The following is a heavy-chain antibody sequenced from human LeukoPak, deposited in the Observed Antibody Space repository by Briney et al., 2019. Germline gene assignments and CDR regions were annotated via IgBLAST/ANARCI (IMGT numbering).Heavy chain of an antibody. D-gene: IGHD5-12*01. CDR2: INHSGST. CDR3: ASSGGYDYPHYFDY. J-gene: IGHJ4*02. V-gene: IGHV4-34*08. Sequence: GSLRLSCAASGFTFNNAWMSWVRQAPGKGLEWIGEINHSGSTNYNPSLKSRVTISVDTSKNQFSLKLSSVTAADTAVYYCASSGGYDYPHYFDYWGQGTLVTVSS. CDR1: GFTFNNAW.